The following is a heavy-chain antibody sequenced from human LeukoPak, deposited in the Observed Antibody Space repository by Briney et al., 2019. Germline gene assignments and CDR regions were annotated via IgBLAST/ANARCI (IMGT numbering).Heavy chain of an antibody. CDR2: ISRSSNSI. J-gene: IGHJ4*02. V-gene: IGHV3-21*01. Sequence: PGGSLRLSCAASGFSLSSYSMNWVRQAPGKGLEWVSYISRSSNSIDYGDSVKGRFITSRDNAKSSLYLQMNSLRAEDTAVYYCARELPTGSYAPDYWGQGTLVTVSS. D-gene: IGHD1-26*01. CDR1: GFSLSSYS. CDR3: ARELPTGSYAPDY.